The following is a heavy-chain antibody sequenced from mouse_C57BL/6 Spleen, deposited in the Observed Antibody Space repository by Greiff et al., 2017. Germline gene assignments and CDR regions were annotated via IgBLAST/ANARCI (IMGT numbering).Heavy chain of an antibody. CDR1: GFSLTSYG. V-gene: IGHV2-5*01. CDR2: IWRGGST. D-gene: IGHD1-1*01. J-gene: IGHJ2*01. CDR3: AKNRDYYGSMYFDY. Sequence: VKLQESGPGLVQPSQSLSITCTVSGFSLTSYGVHWVRQSPGKGLEWLGVIWRGGSTDYNAAFMSRLCITKDNSKSQVFFKMNSLQADDTAIYYCAKNRDYYGSMYFDYWGQGTTLTVSS.